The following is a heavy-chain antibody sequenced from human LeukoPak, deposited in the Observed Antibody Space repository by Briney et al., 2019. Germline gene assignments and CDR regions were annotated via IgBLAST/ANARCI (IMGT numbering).Heavy chain of an antibody. CDR2: ISHDGSNK. CDR1: GFTFSSYA. Sequence: GGSLRLSCAASGFTFSSYAMHWVRQAPGKGLEWVAVISHDGSNKYYADSVKGRFTISRDNSKNTLYLQMNSLRAEDTAVYYCARDEIRYCSGGSCYFGNYWGQGTLVTVSS. J-gene: IGHJ4*02. CDR3: ARDEIRYCSGGSCYFGNY. D-gene: IGHD2-15*01. V-gene: IGHV3-30-3*01.